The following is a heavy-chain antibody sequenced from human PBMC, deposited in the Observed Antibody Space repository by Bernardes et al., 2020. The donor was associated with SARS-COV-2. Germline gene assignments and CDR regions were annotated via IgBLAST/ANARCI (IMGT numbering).Heavy chain of an antibody. CDR2: INHSGST. CDR3: ARGNPRHFGVGTSQPRYYYYMDV. CDR1: GGSFSGYY. J-gene: IGHJ6*03. Sequence: SETLSLTCAVYGGSFSGYYWSWIRQPPGKGLEWIGEINHSGSTNYNPSLKSRVTISVDTSKNQFSLKLSSVTAADTAVYYCARGNPRHFGVGTSQPRYYYYMDVWGKGTTVTVSS. V-gene: IGHV4-34*01. D-gene: IGHD3-3*01.